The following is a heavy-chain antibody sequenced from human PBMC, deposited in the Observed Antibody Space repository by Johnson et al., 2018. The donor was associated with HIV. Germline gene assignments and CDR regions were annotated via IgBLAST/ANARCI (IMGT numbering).Heavy chain of an antibody. CDR1: GFTFDDYG. V-gene: IGHV3-20*04. J-gene: IGHJ3*02. Sequence: VQLVESGGGLVQPGRSLRLSCAASGFTFDDYGMSWVRQAPGKGLEWVSGINWNGGTTGYADSVKGRFTISRDNAKNSLYLQMNSLRAEDMAVYYCARGENYYDSSGYWDDAFDIWGQGTMVTVSS. D-gene: IGHD3-22*01. CDR3: ARGENYYDSSGYWDDAFDI. CDR2: INWNGGTT.